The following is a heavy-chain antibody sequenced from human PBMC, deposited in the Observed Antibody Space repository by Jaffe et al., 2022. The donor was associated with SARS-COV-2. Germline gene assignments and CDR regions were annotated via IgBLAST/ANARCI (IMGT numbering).Heavy chain of an antibody. CDR2: ISWNDDK. D-gene: IGHD6-13*01. Sequence: QITLKESGPTLVKPTQTLTLTCTLSGFSLRTSGVGVGWIRQPPGKALEWLALISWNDDKRYNPSLNSRLTITKDTSKYQVVLTMTNMDPVDTATYYCAHLIAAPYYFDYWGQGTLVTVSS. V-gene: IGHV2-5*01. CDR3: AHLIAAPYYFDY. J-gene: IGHJ4*02. CDR1: GFSLRTSGVG.